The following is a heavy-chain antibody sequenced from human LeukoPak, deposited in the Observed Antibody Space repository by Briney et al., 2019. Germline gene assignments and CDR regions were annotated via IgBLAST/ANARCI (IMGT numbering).Heavy chain of an antibody. CDR3: AKDLCSGGSCYVADY. CDR2: SSGGGGST. V-gene: IGHV3-23*01. Sequence: GGSLRLSCAASGFTFSSYAMSWVRQAPGKGLEWVSASSGGGGSTYYADSVKGRFTICRDNSKNTLYLQMNSLRAEDTAVYYCAKDLCSGGSCYVADYWGQGTLVTVSS. D-gene: IGHD2-15*01. J-gene: IGHJ4*02. CDR1: GFTFSSYA.